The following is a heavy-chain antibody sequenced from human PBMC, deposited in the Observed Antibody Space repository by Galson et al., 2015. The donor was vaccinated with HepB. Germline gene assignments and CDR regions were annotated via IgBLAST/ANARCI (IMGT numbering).Heavy chain of an antibody. D-gene: IGHD3-10*01. J-gene: IGHJ4*02. V-gene: IGHV3-23*01. CDR1: GFTFNNYA. CDR2: ITGSGDKT. CDR3: AKVPRNIITIVRGVIIAYFDS. Sequence: SLRLSCAASGFTFNNYAMSWVRHAPGKVLEWVSAITGSGDKTYYGDSVKGRFTVSRDNSRNTLYLQMNSLRAEDTALYYCAKVPRNIITIVRGVIIAYFDSWGQGTLVTVSS.